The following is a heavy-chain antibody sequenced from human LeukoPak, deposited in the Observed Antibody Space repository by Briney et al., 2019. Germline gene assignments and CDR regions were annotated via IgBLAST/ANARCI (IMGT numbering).Heavy chain of an antibody. CDR2: ISAYNGNT. CDR3: AIMADSSGYYYGTKYYFDY. D-gene: IGHD3-22*01. V-gene: IGHV1-18*01. J-gene: IGHJ4*02. Sequence: ASVKVSCKASGGTFSSYAISWVRQAPGQGLEWMGWISAYNGNTNYAQKLQGRVTMTTDTSTSTAYMELRSLRSDDTAVYYCAIMADSSGYYYGTKYYFDYWGQGTLVTVSS. CDR1: GGTFSSYA.